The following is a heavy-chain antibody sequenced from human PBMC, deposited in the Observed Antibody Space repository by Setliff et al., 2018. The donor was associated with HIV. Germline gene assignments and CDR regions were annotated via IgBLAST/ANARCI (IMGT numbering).Heavy chain of an antibody. D-gene: IGHD3-10*01. CDR2: VNHSGST. CDR1: GGSFSGYY. Sequence: PSETLSLTCAVYGGSFSGYYWTWIRQPPGKGLEWIGEVNHSGSTNYNPSLKSRVTISADTSKNQFSLKLSSVTAADTAVYYCARGRRITMIRGIIPFTYWGQGTLVTVSS. V-gene: IGHV4-34*01. CDR3: ARGRRITMIRGIIPFTY. J-gene: IGHJ4*02.